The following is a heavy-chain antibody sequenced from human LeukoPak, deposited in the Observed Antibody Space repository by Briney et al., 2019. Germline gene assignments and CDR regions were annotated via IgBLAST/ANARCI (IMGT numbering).Heavy chain of an antibody. V-gene: IGHV1-2*06. D-gene: IGHD6-13*01. CDR2: INPNSGGT. Sequence: ASVKVSCKASGYTFTGYYMYWVRQAPGQGLEWMGRINPNSGGTNYAQKFQGRVTMTRDTSISTAYMELSRLRSDDTAVYYCTTLAPAAHFDYWGQGTLVTVSS. CDR3: TTLAPAAHFDY. J-gene: IGHJ4*02. CDR1: GYTFTGYY.